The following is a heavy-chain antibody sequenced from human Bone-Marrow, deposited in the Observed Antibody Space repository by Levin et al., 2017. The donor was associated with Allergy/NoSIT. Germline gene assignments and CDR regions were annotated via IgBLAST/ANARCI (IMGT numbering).Heavy chain of an antibody. CDR2: IMWNSARM. CDR3: VKDRSSVDNWNYGGPFES. Sequence: SCEASGFTFNDFAMHWVRQIPGKGLDWVTGIMWNSARMDYADSVKGRFTISRDNAKNSLYLEMNALRVEDTALYYCVKDRSSVDNWNYGGPFESWGQGTLVTVSS. CDR1: GFTFNDFA. V-gene: IGHV3-9*01. J-gene: IGHJ4*02. D-gene: IGHD1-7*01.